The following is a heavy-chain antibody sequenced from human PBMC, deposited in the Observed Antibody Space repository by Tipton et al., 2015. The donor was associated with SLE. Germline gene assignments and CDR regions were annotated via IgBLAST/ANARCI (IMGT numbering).Heavy chain of an antibody. V-gene: IGHV4-34*01. D-gene: IGHD4-17*01. CDR3: ARVAGDHDAFDI. CDR2: VNYSGST. CDR1: GGSFSGYF. J-gene: IGHJ3*02. Sequence: TLSLTCAVYGGSFSGYFWTWIRQPPGKGLEWIGEVNYSGSTSYNPSLQSRVTISVDTSKSQFSLNLSSVTAADTAVYYCARVAGDHDAFDIWGQGTMVTVSS.